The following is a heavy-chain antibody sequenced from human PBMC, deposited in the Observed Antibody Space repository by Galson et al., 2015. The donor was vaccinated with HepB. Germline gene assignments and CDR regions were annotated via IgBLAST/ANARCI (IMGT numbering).Heavy chain of an antibody. Sequence: TLSLTCTVSGGSITSDSYYWSWIRQPAGKGLEWIGRISSSGSTNYNPSLKSRVTMSVDTSKSQFSLKLSSVTAADTAVYYCARGGGLPGGGRYFDYWGQGTLVTVSS. J-gene: IGHJ4*02. CDR2: ISSSGST. CDR1: GGSITSDSYY. CDR3: ARGGGLPGGGRYFDY. V-gene: IGHV4-61*02. D-gene: IGHD2-15*01.